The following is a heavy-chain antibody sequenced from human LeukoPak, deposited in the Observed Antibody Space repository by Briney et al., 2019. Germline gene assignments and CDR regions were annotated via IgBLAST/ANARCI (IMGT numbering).Heavy chain of an antibody. D-gene: IGHD3-22*01. CDR2: INSDGSGT. CDR3: ARDETYDYESNGYLDF. Sequence: GGSLRLSCAASGFTFSSYAMSWVRQAPGKGLVWVSRINSDGSGTTYADSVKGRFTISRDNAKNLVYLQMSSLRAEDTAIYYCARDETYDYESNGYLDFWGQGTVVTVSS. J-gene: IGHJ4*02. V-gene: IGHV3-74*01. CDR1: GFTFSSYA.